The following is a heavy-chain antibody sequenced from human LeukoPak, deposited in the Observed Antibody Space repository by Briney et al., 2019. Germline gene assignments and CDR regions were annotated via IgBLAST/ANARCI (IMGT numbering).Heavy chain of an antibody. CDR1: GFTFSSYW. CDR3: ARDRDPLYNWNLEYYFDY. CDR2: IKQDGSEK. J-gene: IGHJ4*02. D-gene: IGHD1-20*01. Sequence: PGGSLRLSCAASGFTFSSYWMSWVRQAPGKGLEWVANIKQDGSEKYYVDSVKGRFTISRDNAKNSLYLQMNSQRAEDTAVYYCARDRDPLYNWNLEYYFDYWGQGTLVTVSS. V-gene: IGHV3-7*01.